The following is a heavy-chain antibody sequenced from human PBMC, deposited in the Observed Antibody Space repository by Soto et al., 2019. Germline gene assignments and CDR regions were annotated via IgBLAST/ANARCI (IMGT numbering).Heavy chain of an antibody. Sequence: QVQLQQWGAGLLKSSETLSLTCAVYGGSFSGYYWSWIRQPPGKGLEWIGEINHSGSTNYNPSLKSRVTISVDTSKNQFSLKLSSVTAADTAVYYCARGASGYALNYYYYYMDVWGKGTTVTVSS. CDR3: ARGASGYALNYYYYYMDV. CDR2: INHSGST. V-gene: IGHV4-34*01. CDR1: GGSFSGYY. J-gene: IGHJ6*03. D-gene: IGHD5-12*01.